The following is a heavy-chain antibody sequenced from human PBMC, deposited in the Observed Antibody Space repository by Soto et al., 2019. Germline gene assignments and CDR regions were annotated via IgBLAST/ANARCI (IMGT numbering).Heavy chain of an antibody. J-gene: IGHJ4*02. D-gene: IGHD5-12*01. V-gene: IGHV4-59*01. CDR1: GGSISSYY. CDR2: IYYSGST. Sequence: SETLSLTXTVSGGSISSYYWSWIRQPPGKGLEWIGYIYYSGSTNYNPSLKSRVTISVDTSKNQFSLKLISVTAADTAKYFCAREGNLGRWLQPLDFWGQGTLVTVSS. CDR3: AREGNLGRWLQPLDF.